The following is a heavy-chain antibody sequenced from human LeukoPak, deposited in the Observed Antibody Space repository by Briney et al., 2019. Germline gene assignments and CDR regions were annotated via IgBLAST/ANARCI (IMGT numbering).Heavy chain of an antibody. J-gene: IGHJ3*02. V-gene: IGHV3-30*03. D-gene: IGHD5-12*01. CDR1: GYTFTHYG. Sequence: GGSLRLSCVISGYTFTHYGFHWVRQAPGKALEWVAYISYNGNNKYEDSVKGRFTISRDNSKNTLHLQMNGLRGEDTAVYYCARDPLDISRWANAFDIWGQGTTVIVSS. CDR2: ISYNGNNK. CDR3: ARDPLDISRWANAFDI.